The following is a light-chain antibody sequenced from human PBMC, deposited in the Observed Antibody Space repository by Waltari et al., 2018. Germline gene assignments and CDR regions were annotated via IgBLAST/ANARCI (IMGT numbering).Light chain of an antibody. J-gene: IGLJ2*01. Sequence: YELTQPPSVSVSPGQTASITCSGDNLEDKVVCWYQQKAGQSPVLVIHQNSRRPPGIPERFSGSSSGNTATLTVSGTQAMDEADYYCQAWDSSTDVVFGGGTRLTVL. CDR3: QAWDSSTDVV. V-gene: IGLV3-1*01. CDR2: QNS. CDR1: NLEDKV.